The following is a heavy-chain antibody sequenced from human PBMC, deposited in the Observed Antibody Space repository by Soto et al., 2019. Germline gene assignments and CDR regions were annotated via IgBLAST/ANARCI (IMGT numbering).Heavy chain of an antibody. V-gene: IGHV4-30-2*01. J-gene: IGHJ1*01. CDR1: GGSISSGGYS. CDR2: IYESGST. Sequence: QLQLQESGSGLVKPSQTLSLTCAVSGGSISSGGYSWNWIRQPPGKGLEWIGYIYESGSTYYNPSPKSRVTIPVARSQNQLSLKLSSVTAADTAVYYCARSAFCGGDCYSEYFQHWGQGTLVTVSS. D-gene: IGHD2-21*02. CDR3: ARSAFCGGDCYSEYFQH.